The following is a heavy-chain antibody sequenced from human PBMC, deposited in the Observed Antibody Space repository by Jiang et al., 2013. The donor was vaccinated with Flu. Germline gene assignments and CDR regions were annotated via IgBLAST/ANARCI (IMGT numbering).Heavy chain of an antibody. CDR2: IYWDDDK. J-gene: IGHJ4*02. CDR1: GFSLGTSGVG. V-gene: IGHV2-5*02. D-gene: IGHD1/OR15-1a*01. Sequence: KPTQTLTLTCTFSGFSLGTSGVGVGWIRQPPGKALEWLALIYWDDDKRYNPSLRSRLTITKDTSGSLVVLTMSNMDPVDTATYYCAHRLHESGNWDTGVFDYWGQGTLVTVSS. CDR3: AHRLHESGNWDTGVFDY.